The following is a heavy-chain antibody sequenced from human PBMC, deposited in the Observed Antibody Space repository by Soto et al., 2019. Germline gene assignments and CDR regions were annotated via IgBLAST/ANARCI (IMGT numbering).Heavy chain of an antibody. CDR2: IIPIFGTA. CDR3: ARNYGDYSEGPYYFDY. Sequence: QVQLVQSGAEVKKPGSSVKVSCKASGGTFSSYAISWVRQAPGQGLEWMGGIIPIFGTANYAQKFQGRVTITADDSTSTAYMELSSLRYEDTAVYYCARNYGDYSEGPYYFDYWGQGTLVTVSS. J-gene: IGHJ4*02. V-gene: IGHV1-69*01. CDR1: GGTFSSYA. D-gene: IGHD4-17*01.